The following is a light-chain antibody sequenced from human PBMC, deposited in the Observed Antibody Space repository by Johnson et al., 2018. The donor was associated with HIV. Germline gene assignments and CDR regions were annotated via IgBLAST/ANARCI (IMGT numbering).Light chain of an antibody. CDR2: NNS. CDR1: RSNIGNNY. CDR3: GTWDNSLNVYV. V-gene: IGLV1-51*01. Sequence: QSVLTQPPSVSAAPGQKVTISCSGSRSNIGNNYVSWYQQLPGTAPKLLISNNSKRPSGIPDRFSGSKSGTSATLAITGLQTGDEADYYCGTWDNSLNVYVFGTGTKVTVL. J-gene: IGLJ1*01.